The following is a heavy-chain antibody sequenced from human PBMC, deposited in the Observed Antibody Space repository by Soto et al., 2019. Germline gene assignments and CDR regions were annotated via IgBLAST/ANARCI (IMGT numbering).Heavy chain of an antibody. CDR2: ISSTGSNT. CDR1: GFSLGDYY. J-gene: IGHJ4*02. CDR3: ARVAGRRFLDY. D-gene: IGHD1-1*01. Sequence: LRLSCVVSGFSLGDYYMSWVRQPPGKGLEWVSYISSTGSNTYDVDSVKGRFTISRDNTKNSLFLQMNSVRVEDTAVYYCARVAGRRFLDYWGQGTLVTVSS. V-gene: IGHV3-11*01.